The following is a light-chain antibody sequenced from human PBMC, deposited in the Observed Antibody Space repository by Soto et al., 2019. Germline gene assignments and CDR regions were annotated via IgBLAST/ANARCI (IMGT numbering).Light chain of an antibody. V-gene: IGLV1-44*01. CDR1: SSNIGSNT. CDR2: TNN. J-gene: IGLJ2*01. Sequence: QSVLTQPPSTSGTPGQRVTISCSGSSSNIGSNTVHWYQQIPGTAPQLLIYTNNQRSSGVSDRFSGSKSDTSASLVISGLQSEDEADYYCATWDNGLTGVVFGGGTKVTVL. CDR3: ATWDNGLTGVV.